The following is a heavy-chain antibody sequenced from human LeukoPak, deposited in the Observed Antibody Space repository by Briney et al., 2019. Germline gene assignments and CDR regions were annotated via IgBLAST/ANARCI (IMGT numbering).Heavy chain of an antibody. J-gene: IGHJ4*02. CDR3: AKGSGFDY. CDR1: GFTFDDYA. D-gene: IGHD3-10*01. V-gene: IGHV3-9*01. Sequence: GRSLRLSCAASGFTFDDYAMHWVRQAPGKGLGWVSGISWNSGSIGYADSVKGRFTISRDNAKNSLYLQMNSLRAEDTALYYCAKGSGFDYWGQGTLVTVSS. CDR2: ISWNSGSI.